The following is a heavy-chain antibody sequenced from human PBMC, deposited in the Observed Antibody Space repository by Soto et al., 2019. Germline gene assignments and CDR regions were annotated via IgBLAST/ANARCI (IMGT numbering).Heavy chain of an antibody. V-gene: IGHV3-23*01. Sequence: GGSLRLSCAASGFTFSSYAMSWVRQAPGKGLEWVSAISGSGGSTYYADPVKGRFTISRDNSKNTLYLQMNSLRAEDTAVYYCAKDWVVDPYSSSWYDGWGQGTLVTVSS. CDR1: GFTFSSYA. D-gene: IGHD6-13*01. CDR3: AKDWVVDPYSSSWYDG. CDR2: ISGSGGST. J-gene: IGHJ5*02.